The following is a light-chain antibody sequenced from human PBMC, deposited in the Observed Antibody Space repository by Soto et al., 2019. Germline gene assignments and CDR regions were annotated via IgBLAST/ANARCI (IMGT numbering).Light chain of an antibody. V-gene: IGLV4-60*02. J-gene: IGLJ7*01. CDR2: LEGSGSY. CDR3: ETWDSNTAV. CDR1: SGHSSYI. Sequence: QSVLTQSSSASASLGSSVKLTCTLSSGHSSYIIAWHQQQPGKAPRYLMKLEGSGSYNKGSGVPDRFSGSSSGDDRYLTISNLQFEDEADYYCETWDSNTAVFGGGTQLTVL.